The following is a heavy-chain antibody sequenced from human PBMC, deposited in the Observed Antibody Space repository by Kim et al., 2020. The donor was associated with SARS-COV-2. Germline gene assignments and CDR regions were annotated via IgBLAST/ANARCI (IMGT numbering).Heavy chain of an antibody. J-gene: IGHJ4*01. D-gene: IGHD3-9*01. CDR3: ARRGYYDILTGRRPFDY. V-gene: IGHV4-34*01. CDR2: INHSGST. Sequence: SETLSLTCAVYGGSFSGYYWSWIRQPPGKGLEWIGEINHSGSTNYNPSLKIRVTISVDTSKNQFSLKLSSVTAADTAVYYCARRGYYDILTGRRPFDYWG. CDR1: GGSFSGYY.